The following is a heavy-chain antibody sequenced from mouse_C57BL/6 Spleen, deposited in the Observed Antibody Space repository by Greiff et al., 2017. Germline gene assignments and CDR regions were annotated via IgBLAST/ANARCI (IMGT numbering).Heavy chain of an antibody. CDR1: GYTFTSYW. D-gene: IGHD4-1*01. Sequence: VQLQQPGAELVKPGASVKLSCKASGYTFTSYWMHWVKQRPGQGLEWIGMIHPNSGSTNYNEKFKSKATLTVDKSSSTAYMQLSSLTSEDSAVYYCARGGATGTGFAYWGQGTLVTVSA. CDR3: ARGGATGTGFAY. J-gene: IGHJ3*01. CDR2: IHPNSGST. V-gene: IGHV1-64*01.